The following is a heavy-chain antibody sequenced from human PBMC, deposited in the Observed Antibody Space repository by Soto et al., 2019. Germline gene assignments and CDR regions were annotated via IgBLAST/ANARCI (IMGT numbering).Heavy chain of an antibody. V-gene: IGHV3-15*01. D-gene: IGHD3-22*01. J-gene: IGHJ6*02. CDR3: TTEDYYGSSGYYYVGYGMDV. Sequence: GGSLRLSCAASGFTFSNAWMSWVRQAPGKGLEWVGRIKSKTDGGTTDYAAPVKGRFTISRDDSKNTLYLQMNSLKTEDTAVYYCTTEDYYGSSGYYYVGYGMDVWGQGTTVTV. CDR2: IKSKTDGGTT. CDR1: GFTFSNAW.